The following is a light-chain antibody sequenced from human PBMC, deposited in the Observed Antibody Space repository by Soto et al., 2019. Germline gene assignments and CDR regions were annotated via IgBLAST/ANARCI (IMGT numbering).Light chain of an antibody. J-gene: IGLJ1*01. Sequence: QSALTQPASVSGSPGQSITISCTGTSSDVGRYSLVSWYQQHPGKAPKLMVSEDHKRPSGVSNRFSGSKSGNTASLTISELQTEDEADYYCCPYAGSNTWVFGTGTKVTVL. CDR3: CPYAGSNTWV. CDR2: EDH. CDR1: SSDVGRYSL. V-gene: IGLV2-23*01.